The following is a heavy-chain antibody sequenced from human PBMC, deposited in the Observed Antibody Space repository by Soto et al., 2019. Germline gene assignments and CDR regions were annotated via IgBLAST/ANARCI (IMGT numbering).Heavy chain of an antibody. CDR2: IFTRDSET. V-gene: IGHV5-51*01. J-gene: IGHJ5*02. Sequence: GESLKISCKGPGHIFSNHWIGWVRQTPGKGLEWMGLIFTRDSETKTSPSFQGHVSFSVDNSINTAYLQWTSLKTADTGMYLCARVYYDSGHGYDLWGQGTLVTVSS. D-gene: IGHD3-16*01. CDR1: GHIFSNHW. CDR3: ARVYYDSGHGYDL.